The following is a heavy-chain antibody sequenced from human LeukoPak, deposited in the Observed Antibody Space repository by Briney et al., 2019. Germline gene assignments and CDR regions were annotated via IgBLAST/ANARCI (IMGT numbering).Heavy chain of an antibody. D-gene: IGHD6-13*01. CDR3: ARDLAAAGPWFDP. CDR1: GFTFSSYG. Sequence: PGGSLRLSCAASGFTFSSYGMHWVRQAPGKGLEWVAVIWYDKSNKYYADSVKGRFTISRDNSKNTLYLQMNSLSGEDTAVYYCARDLAAAGPWFDPWGQGTLVTVSS. CDR2: IWYDKSNK. J-gene: IGHJ5*02. V-gene: IGHV3-33*01.